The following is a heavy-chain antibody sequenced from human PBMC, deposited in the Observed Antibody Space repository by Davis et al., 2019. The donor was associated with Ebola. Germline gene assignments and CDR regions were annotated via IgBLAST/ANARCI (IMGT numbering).Heavy chain of an antibody. CDR1: GGSISSGGYY. V-gene: IGHV4-31*03. D-gene: IGHD4-11*01. CDR2: IYYSGST. CDR3: ARDSKGAYSAYGMDV. Sequence: MPSETLSLTCTVSGGSISSGGYYWSWIRQHPGKGLEWIGYIYYSGSTYYNPSLKSRVTISVDTSKNQFSLKLSSVTAADTAVYYCARDSKGAYSAYGMDVWGQGTTVTVSS. J-gene: IGHJ6*02.